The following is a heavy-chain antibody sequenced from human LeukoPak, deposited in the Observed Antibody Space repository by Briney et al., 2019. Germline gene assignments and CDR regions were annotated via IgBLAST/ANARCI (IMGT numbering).Heavy chain of an antibody. V-gene: IGHV1-18*01. CDR3: ATDFPCTSCPEIASDRGAFDI. D-gene: IGHD2-2*01. Sequence: GASVKVSCKASGYTFTSYGISWVRQAPGQGLEWMGWISAYNGNTNYAQKLQGRVTMTTDTSTSTAYMELSSLRSEDTAVYYCATDFPCTSCPEIASDRGAFDIWGQGTMVTVSS. CDR1: GYTFTSYG. J-gene: IGHJ3*02. CDR2: ISAYNGNT.